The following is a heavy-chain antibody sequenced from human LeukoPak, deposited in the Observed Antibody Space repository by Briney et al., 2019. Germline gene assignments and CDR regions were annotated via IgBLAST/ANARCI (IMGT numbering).Heavy chain of an antibody. CDR3: ARTMGISSGFRCFDY. V-gene: IGHV3-21*01. J-gene: IGHJ4*02. D-gene: IGHD6-19*01. CDR2: ISSSSSYM. CDR1: GFTFSSYS. Sequence: GGSLRLSCAASGFTFSSYSMNWVRQAPGKGLEWVSSISSSSSYMYYADSVKGRFTISRDNAKNSLYLQMNSLRAEDTAVYYCARTMGISSGFRCFDYWGQGTLVTASS.